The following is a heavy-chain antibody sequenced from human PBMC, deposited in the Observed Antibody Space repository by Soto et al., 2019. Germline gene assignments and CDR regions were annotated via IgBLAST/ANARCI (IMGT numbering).Heavy chain of an antibody. CDR1: GFTFGSYW. CDR2: INSDGSSI. J-gene: IGHJ4*02. D-gene: IGHD2-2*01. V-gene: IGHV3-74*01. Sequence: DVQLVQSGGGVVQPGGSLRLSCSGSGFTFGSYWMHWVRQVPGKGLVWVSRINSDGSSIKYADSVKGRFTISRDNAKNTLYLQLTRLGGDNTAIYSCARNPLGLPAFDYWGQGTLVTVSS. CDR3: ARNPLGLPAFDY.